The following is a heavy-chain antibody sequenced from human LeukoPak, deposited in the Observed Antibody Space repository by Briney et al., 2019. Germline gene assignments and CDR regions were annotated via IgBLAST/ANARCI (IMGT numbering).Heavy chain of an antibody. D-gene: IGHD3-16*02. CDR3: ARRNYDYVWGSYRYRFFWYFDY. V-gene: IGHV4-39*01. J-gene: IGHJ4*02. Sequence: SETLSLTCTVSGGSISSSTYYWGWIRQPPGKGLEWIGTIYSSGSTYYNPSLKSRVTISVDTSKNQFSLKLSSVTAADTAVYYCARRNYDYVWGSYRYRFFWYFDYWGQGTLVTVSS. CDR2: IYSSGST. CDR1: GGSISSSTYY.